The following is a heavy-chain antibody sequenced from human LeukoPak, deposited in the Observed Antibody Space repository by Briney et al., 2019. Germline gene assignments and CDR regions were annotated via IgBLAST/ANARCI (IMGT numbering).Heavy chain of an antibody. CDR1: GYRFTTYW. J-gene: IGHJ4*02. CDR2: IYPDDSDT. CDR3: ARRREDSSSWYPGDYFDY. D-gene: IGHD6-13*01. V-gene: IGHV5-51*01. Sequence: GESLKISCKGSGYRFTTYWIGWVRQVPGKGLEWMGIIYPDDSDTRYSPSFQGQVTISADKSISTAYLQWSSLKASDTAMYYCARRREDSSSWYPGDYFDYWGQGTLVTVSS.